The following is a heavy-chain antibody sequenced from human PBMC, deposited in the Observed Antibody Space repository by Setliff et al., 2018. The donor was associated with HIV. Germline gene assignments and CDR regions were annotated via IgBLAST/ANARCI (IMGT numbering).Heavy chain of an antibody. D-gene: IGHD3-10*01. V-gene: IGHV4-39*01. CDR3: VSGWATLLRGIITTGWFEP. J-gene: IGHJ5*02. Sequence: SETLSLTCTVSRASIGSNSYFWGWIRQPPGKGLEWIGNIYYTGNTYYNPSLQSRVTISLDTSKNQFSLRLNSVTAADTAVYYCVSGWATLLRGIITTGWFEPWGHGTLVTVSS. CDR1: RASIGSNSYF. CDR2: IYYTGNT.